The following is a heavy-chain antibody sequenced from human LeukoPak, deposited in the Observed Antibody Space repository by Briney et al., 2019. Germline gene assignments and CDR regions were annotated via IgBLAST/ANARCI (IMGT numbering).Heavy chain of an antibody. D-gene: IGHD3-22*01. CDR1: GGTFSSYT. CDR2: IIPILGIA. V-gene: IGHV1-69*02. J-gene: IGHJ4*02. Sequence: SVKLSCKASGGTFSSYTISWVRQAPGQGLEWMGRIIPILGIANYAQKFQGRVTITADKSTSTAYMELSSLRSEDTAVYYCASCYYDSSGYYLFDYWGQGTLVTVSS. CDR3: ASCYYDSSGYYLFDY.